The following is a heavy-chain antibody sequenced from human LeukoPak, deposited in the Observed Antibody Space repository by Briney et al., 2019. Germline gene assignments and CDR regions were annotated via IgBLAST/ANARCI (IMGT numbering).Heavy chain of an antibody. CDR2: ISGSGGST. D-gene: IGHD4-23*01. CDR3: AKDRWTTVVTPNPFDY. V-gene: IGHV3-23*01. CDR1: GFTFSSYA. J-gene: IGHJ4*02. Sequence: GGSLRLSCAASGFTFSSYAMSWVRQAPGKGLEWVSAISGSGGSTYYADSVKGRFTISRDNSKNTLYLQMNSLRAEDTAVYYCAKDRWTTVVTPNPFDYWGQGTLVTVSS.